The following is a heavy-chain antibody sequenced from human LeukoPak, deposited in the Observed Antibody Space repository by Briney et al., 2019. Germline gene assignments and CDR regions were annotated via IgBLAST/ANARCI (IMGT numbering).Heavy chain of an antibody. CDR2: IYYSGST. CDR1: GGSISSGDYY. J-gene: IGHJ4*02. D-gene: IGHD6-6*01. CDR3: AGYEYSSTNFDY. V-gene: IGHV4-30-4*08. Sequence: SETLSLTCTVSGGSISSGDYYWGWIRQPPGKGLEWIGYIYYSGSTYYNPSLKSRVTISVDTSKNQFSLKLSSVTAADTAVYYCAGYEYSSTNFDYWGQGTLVTVSS.